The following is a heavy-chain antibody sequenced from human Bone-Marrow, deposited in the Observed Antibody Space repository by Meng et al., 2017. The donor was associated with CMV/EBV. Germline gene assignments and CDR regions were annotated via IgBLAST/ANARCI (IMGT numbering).Heavy chain of an antibody. CDR1: GGTFSSYT. CDR2: IIPIFGIA. V-gene: IGHV1-69*02. D-gene: IGHD5-18*01. J-gene: IGHJ6*01. Sequence: SVKVSCKASGGTFSSYTISWVRQAPGQGLEWMGRIIPIFGIANYAQKFQGRVTITADKSTSTAYMELSSLRSEDTAVYYCARHSEGPFYYYYGMDVWGPGNTVTGAS. CDR3: ARHSEGPFYYYYGMDV.